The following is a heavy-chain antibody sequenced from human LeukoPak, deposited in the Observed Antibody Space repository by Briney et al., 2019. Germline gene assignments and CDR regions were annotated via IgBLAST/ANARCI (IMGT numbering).Heavy chain of an antibody. CDR3: ARAFTYYDILTGCFAYNWFDP. V-gene: IGHV4-59*01. CDR2: IYYSGST. CDR1: GGSISSYY. Sequence: SETLSLTCTVSGGSISSYYWSWIRQPPGKGLEWIGYIYYSGSTNYNPSLKSRVTISVDTSKNQFSLKLSSVTAADTAVYYCARAFTYYDILTGCFAYNWFDPWGQGTLVTVSS. J-gene: IGHJ5*02. D-gene: IGHD3-9*01.